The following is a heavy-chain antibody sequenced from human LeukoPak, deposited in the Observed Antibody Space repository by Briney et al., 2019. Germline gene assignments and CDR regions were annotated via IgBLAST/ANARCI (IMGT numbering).Heavy chain of an antibody. D-gene: IGHD2-21*02. CDR2: TDTSGNYI. CDR3: AKAFDDYFFDY. Sequence: PGRSLRLSCEASGFTFSNYGMNWVRQATGKGLEWASFTDTSGNYIYYGDSVKGRFTISRDNARNLLFLQMNGLRAEDTAVYYCAKAFDDYFFDYWGQGTLVTVSS. V-gene: IGHV3-21*06. J-gene: IGHJ4*02. CDR1: GFTFSNYG.